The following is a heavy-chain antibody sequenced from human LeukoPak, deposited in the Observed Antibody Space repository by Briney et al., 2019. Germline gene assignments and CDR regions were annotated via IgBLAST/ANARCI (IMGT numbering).Heavy chain of an antibody. D-gene: IGHD3-3*01. Sequence: GGSLRLSCAASGFNVNNNYMSWVRQAPGKGLEWVSAISGSGGSTYYADSVKGRFTISRDNSKNTLYLQMNSLRAEDTAVYYCAKDRRRIRFLESFDAFDIWGQGSMVTVSS. V-gene: IGHV3-23*01. CDR1: GFNVNNNY. CDR3: AKDRRRIRFLESFDAFDI. CDR2: ISGSGGST. J-gene: IGHJ3*02.